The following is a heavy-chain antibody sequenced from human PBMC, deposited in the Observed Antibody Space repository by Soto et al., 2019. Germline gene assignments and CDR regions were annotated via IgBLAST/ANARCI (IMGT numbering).Heavy chain of an antibody. Sequence: ASVKVSCKASGYTFTSDAIHWVRQAPGQRLEWMGRINAGNGNTKYSQKFQGRVTITRDTSASTAYMELSSLRSEDTAVYYCARDNVHPHTVWFSRSWYSPGFDPWGHGTLVTDSS. D-gene: IGHD6-13*01. J-gene: IGHJ5*02. CDR2: INAGNGNT. V-gene: IGHV1-3*01. CDR1: GYTFTSDA. CDR3: ARDNVHPHTVWFSRSWYSPGFDP.